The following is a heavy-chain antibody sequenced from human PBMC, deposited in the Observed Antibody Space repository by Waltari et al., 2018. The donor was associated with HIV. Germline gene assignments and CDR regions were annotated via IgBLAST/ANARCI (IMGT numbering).Heavy chain of an antibody. CDR2: IYYSGST. Sequence: PRAWKGLEWIGYIYYSGSTNYNPSLKSRVTISVDTSKNQFSLKLSSVTAADTAVYYCARVDYYGSGSYDYWGQGTLVIVSS. CDR3: ARVDYYGSGSYDY. D-gene: IGHD3-10*01. J-gene: IGHJ4*02. V-gene: IGHV4-61*10.